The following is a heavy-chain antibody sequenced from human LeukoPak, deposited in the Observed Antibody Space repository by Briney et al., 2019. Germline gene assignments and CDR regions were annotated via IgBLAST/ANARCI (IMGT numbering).Heavy chain of an antibody. J-gene: IGHJ5*02. CDR1: GYTFTGYY. CDR2: INPNSGGT. D-gene: IGHD6-13*01. V-gene: IGHV1-2*02. CDR3: ARDQTGVYSSSWFDP. Sequence: GASVKVSCKASGYTFTGYYMHWVRQAPGQGLEWMGWINPNSGGTNYAQKFQGRVTMTRDTSISTAYMELSRLRSDDTAVYYCARDQTGVYSSSWFDPWGQGTLVTVSS.